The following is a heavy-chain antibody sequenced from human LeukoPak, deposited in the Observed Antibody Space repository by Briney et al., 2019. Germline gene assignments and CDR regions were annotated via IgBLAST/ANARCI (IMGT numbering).Heavy chain of an antibody. J-gene: IGHJ6*03. D-gene: IGHD7-27*01. Sequence: GGSLRLSCAASGFSFSIYDMYWVRQAPGKGLEWVAYIRYDGRNKYYADSVKGRFTISRGNSKNTLYLQMNSLRAEDTAVYYCAQDGEGSGYYYYYMDVWGKGTTVTVSS. CDR1: GFSFSIYD. CDR2: IRYDGRNK. V-gene: IGHV3-30*02. CDR3: AQDGEGSGYYYYYMDV.